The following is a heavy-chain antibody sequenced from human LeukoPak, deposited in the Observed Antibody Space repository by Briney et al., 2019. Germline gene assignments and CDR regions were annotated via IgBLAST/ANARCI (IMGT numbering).Heavy chain of an antibody. Sequence: GSVRLSCAASGFSLSAYWMTWVRQPPGKGLEWIGEINHSGSPNNNPSLKSRVSISFDTSKNQFSLKLTSVTAADTAVYYCGSRRTAMFGVIKGPIDYWGQGTLVTVSS. J-gene: IGHJ4*02. CDR2: INHSGSP. CDR1: GFSLSAYW. D-gene: IGHD3-3*01. V-gene: IGHV4-34*01. CDR3: GSRRTAMFGVIKGPIDY.